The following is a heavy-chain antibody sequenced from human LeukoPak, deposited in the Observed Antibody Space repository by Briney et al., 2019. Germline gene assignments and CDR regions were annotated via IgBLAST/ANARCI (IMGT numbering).Heavy chain of an antibody. CDR3: ARLGHYDSSGYASDY. D-gene: IGHD3-22*01. V-gene: IGHV4-34*01. CDR2: INHSGST. Sequence: SETLSLTCAVYGGSFSGYYWSWIRQPPGKGLEWIGEINHSGSTNYNPSLKSRVTISVDTSKNQFSLKLSSVTAADTAVYYCARLGHYDSSGYASDYWGQGTLVTVSS. CDR1: GGSFSGYY. J-gene: IGHJ4*02.